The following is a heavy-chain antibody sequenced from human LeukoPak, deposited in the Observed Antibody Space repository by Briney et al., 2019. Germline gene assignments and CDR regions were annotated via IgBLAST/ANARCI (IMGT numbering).Heavy chain of an antibody. CDR3: ARGARVFEP. Sequence: SETLSLTCTVSGGSMTSDHWSWIRQTPKKGLEWLGYVDDSGSTNYNSPLESRVTISIDLSKNQFSLKLTSVNAADTAGYYCARGARVFEPWGQGILVIVSS. J-gene: IGHJ5*02. V-gene: IGHV4-59*01. CDR1: GGSMTSDH. CDR2: VDDSGST.